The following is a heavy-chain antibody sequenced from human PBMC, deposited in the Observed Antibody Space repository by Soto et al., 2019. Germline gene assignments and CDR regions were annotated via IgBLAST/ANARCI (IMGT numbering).Heavy chain of an antibody. V-gene: IGHV3-33*01. Sequence: ESGGGVVQPGRSLRLSCAASGFTFSSYRMHWVRQAPGNGLEWVAVIWYDGSNKYYADSVKGRFTISRDNSKNTLYLQMNSLRAEDTAVYYCARGADDCSSTSCHNYYYYYMDVWGKGTTVTVSS. CDR3: ARGADDCSSTSCHNYYYYYMDV. J-gene: IGHJ6*03. D-gene: IGHD2-2*01. CDR2: IWYDGSNK. CDR1: GFTFSSYR.